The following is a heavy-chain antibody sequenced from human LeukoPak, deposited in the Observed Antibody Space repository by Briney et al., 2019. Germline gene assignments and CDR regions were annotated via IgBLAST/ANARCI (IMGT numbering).Heavy chain of an antibody. D-gene: IGHD3-22*01. V-gene: IGHV1-69*05. J-gene: IGHJ6*03. CDR3: ASEGNYDSSGYSRYNYYYMDV. Sequence: GSSVKVSCKGSGGTFSSYSISWVRQAPGQGLEWMGRIIPAFGTAHYAQKFQGRVTFTTDESTTTAYMELRSLRSEDTAVYYCASEGNYDSSGYSRYNYYYMDVWGKGTAVTVSS. CDR1: GGTFSSYS. CDR2: IIPAFGTA.